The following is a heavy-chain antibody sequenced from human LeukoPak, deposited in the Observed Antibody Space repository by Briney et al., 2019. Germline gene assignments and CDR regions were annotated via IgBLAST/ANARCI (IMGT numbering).Heavy chain of an antibody. CDR3: ARAFTPIAAAGPFDY. Sequence: HPGRSLRLSCAASEFTFSSYAMHWVRQAPGKGLEWVAVISYDGSNKYYADSVKGRFTISRDNSKNTLYLQMNSLRAEDTAVYYRARAFTPIAAAGPFDYWGQGTLVTVSS. V-gene: IGHV3-30*04. CDR1: EFTFSSYA. CDR2: ISYDGSNK. J-gene: IGHJ4*02. D-gene: IGHD6-13*01.